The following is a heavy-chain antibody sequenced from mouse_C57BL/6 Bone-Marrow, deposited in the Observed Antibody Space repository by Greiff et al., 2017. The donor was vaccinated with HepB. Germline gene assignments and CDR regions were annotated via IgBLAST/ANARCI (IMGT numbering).Heavy chain of an antibody. CDR3: AKKDHLLLRSWFAY. J-gene: IGHJ3*01. Sequence: VQLKESGPGLVQPSQSLSITCTVSGFSLTSYGVHWVRQSPGKGLEWLGVIWRGGSTDYNAAFMSRLSITKDNSKSQVFFKMNSLQADDTATYYCAKKDHLLLRSWFAYWGQGTLVTVSA. CDR2: IWRGGST. CDR1: GFSLTSYG. V-gene: IGHV2-5*01. D-gene: IGHD1-1*01.